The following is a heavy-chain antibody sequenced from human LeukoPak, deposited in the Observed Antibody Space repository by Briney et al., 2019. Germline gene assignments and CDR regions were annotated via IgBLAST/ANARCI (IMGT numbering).Heavy chain of an antibody. J-gene: IGHJ4*02. CDR3: ARGAHSYYDFWSGYYTFDY. V-gene: IGHV4-38-2*02. Sequence: SETLSLTCTVSGYSISSGYYWGWIRQPPGKGLEWIGSIYHSGSTYYNPSLKSRVTISVDTSKNQFSLKLSSVTAADTAVYYCARGAHSYYDFWSGYYTFDYWGQGTLVTVSS. CDR2: IYHSGST. CDR1: GYSISSGYY. D-gene: IGHD3-3*01.